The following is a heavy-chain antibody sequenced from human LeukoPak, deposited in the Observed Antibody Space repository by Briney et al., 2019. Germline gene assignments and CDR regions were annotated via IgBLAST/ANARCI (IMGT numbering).Heavy chain of an antibody. J-gene: IGHJ4*02. CDR1: GYTFTFYY. CDR3: AKGLGGGPLMKFDY. V-gene: IGHV1-46*01. CDR2: INPSGENT. D-gene: IGHD3-16*01. Sequence: ASVKVSCKASGYTFTFYYIHWVRQAPGQGLEWMGIINPSGENTNYAQRFQGRVNMTRDMSTSTVYMELSSLRSEDTAVYYCAKGLGGGPLMKFDYWGQGTLVTVSS.